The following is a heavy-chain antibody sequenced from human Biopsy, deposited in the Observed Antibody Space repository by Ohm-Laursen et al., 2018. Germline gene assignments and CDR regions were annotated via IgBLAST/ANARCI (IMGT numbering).Heavy chain of an antibody. CDR1: GFTFDDYG. D-gene: IGHD3-9*01. Sequence: SLRLSCAASGFTFDDYGMHWVRQAPGKGLEWVSLISWYGRTRYYADSVKGRFTISRDNSKNSLYLQMNSLRLEDTALYFCARAFRGRYFYYYYGMDVWGQGTTVTVSS. J-gene: IGHJ6*02. CDR3: ARAFRGRYFYYYYGMDV. V-gene: IGHV3-43D*04. CDR2: ISWYGRTR.